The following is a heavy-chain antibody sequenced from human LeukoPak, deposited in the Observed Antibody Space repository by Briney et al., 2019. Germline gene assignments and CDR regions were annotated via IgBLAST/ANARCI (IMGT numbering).Heavy chain of an antibody. Sequence: GGSLRLSCAASGFTVSSNYMSWVRQAPGKGLEWVSVIYSGGSTYHADSVKGRFTISRDNSKNTLYLQMNSLRAEDTAVYYCARDPDGYNLPFDYWGQGTLVTVSS. J-gene: IGHJ4*02. CDR2: IYSGGST. D-gene: IGHD5-24*01. V-gene: IGHV3-66*01. CDR1: GFTVSSNY. CDR3: ARDPDGYNLPFDY.